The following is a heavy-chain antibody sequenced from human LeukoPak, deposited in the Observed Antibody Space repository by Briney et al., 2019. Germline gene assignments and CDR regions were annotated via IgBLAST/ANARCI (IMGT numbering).Heavy chain of an antibody. CDR1: GFTFSSYS. CDR3: ARDFTVTTRLFDY. D-gene: IGHD4-17*01. CDR2: ISSSSSYI. Sequence: GGSLRLSCAASGFTFSSYSMNWVRQAPGKGLEWVSSISSSSSYIYYADSVEGRFTISRDNAKNSLYLQMNSLRAEDTAVYYCARDFTVTTRLFDYWGQGTLVTVSS. J-gene: IGHJ4*02. V-gene: IGHV3-21*01.